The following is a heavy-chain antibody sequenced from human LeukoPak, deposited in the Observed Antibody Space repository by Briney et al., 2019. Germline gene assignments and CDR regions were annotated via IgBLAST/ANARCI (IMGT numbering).Heavy chain of an antibody. CDR3: ARGLYGGNEALENWFDP. V-gene: IGHV4-4*07. D-gene: IGHD4-17*01. CDR2: IYTSGST. CDR1: GGSISSYY. Sequence: SETLSLTCTVSGGSISSYYWSWIRQPAGKGLEWIGRIYTSGSTNYNPSLKSRVTMSVDTSKNQFSLKLSSVTAADTAVYYCARGLYGGNEALENWFDPRGQGTLVTVSS. J-gene: IGHJ5*02.